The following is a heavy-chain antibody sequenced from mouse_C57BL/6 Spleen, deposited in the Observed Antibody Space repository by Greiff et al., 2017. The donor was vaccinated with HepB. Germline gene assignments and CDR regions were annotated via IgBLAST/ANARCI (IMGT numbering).Heavy chain of an antibody. J-gene: IGHJ2*01. V-gene: IGHV5-16*01. D-gene: IGHD2-3*01. CDR1: GFTFSDYY. Sequence: EVMLVESEGGLVQPGSSMKLSCTASGFTFSDYYMAWVRQVPEKGLEWVANINYDGSSTYYLDSLKSRFIISRDNAKNILYLQMSSLKSEDTATYYCARGRGWLMDYWGQGTTLTVSS. CDR3: ARGRGWLMDY. CDR2: INYDGSST.